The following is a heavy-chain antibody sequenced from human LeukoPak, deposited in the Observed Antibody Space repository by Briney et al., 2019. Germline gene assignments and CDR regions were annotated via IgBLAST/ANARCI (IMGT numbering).Heavy chain of an antibody. CDR2: INHSGST. Sequence: SETLSLTCAVYGGSFSGYYWSWIRQPPGKGLEWIGEINHSGSTNYNPSLKSRVTISVDTSKNQFSLKLSSVTAADTAVYYCARWDIDYSSAYYYDSSGYYRAWGQGTLVTVSS. CDR3: ARWDIDYSSAYYYDSSGYYRA. CDR1: GGSFSGYY. D-gene: IGHD3-22*01. V-gene: IGHV4-34*01. J-gene: IGHJ4*02.